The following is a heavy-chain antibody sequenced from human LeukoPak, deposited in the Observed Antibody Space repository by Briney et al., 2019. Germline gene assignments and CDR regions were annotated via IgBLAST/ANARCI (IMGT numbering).Heavy chain of an antibody. CDR3: ARDRREAPLVYYYYGMDV. CDR2: VDPSDSYT. J-gene: IGHJ6*04. D-gene: IGHD5-24*01. Sequence: GESLKISGKGSGYSFTSYWISGVRQMPGKGLEWMGRVDPSDSYTNYSPSFQGHVTISADKSISTAYLQWSSLKASDTAMYYCARDRREAPLVYYYYGMDVWGKGTTVTVSS. V-gene: IGHV5-10-1*01. CDR1: GYSFTSYW.